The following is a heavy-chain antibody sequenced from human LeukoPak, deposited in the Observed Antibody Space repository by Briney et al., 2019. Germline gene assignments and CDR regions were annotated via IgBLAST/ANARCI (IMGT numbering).Heavy chain of an antibody. J-gene: IGHJ4*02. CDR1: GFTFSSYS. CDR3: ARGEDIVVVVAATGPFDY. D-gene: IGHD2-15*01. V-gene: IGHV3-21*01. Sequence: PGGSLRLSCAASGFTFSSYSMNWVRQAPGKGLEWVSSISSSSSYIYYADSVKGRFTISRDNAKNSLYLQMNSLRAEDTAVYYCARGEDIVVVVAATGPFDYWGQGTLVTVSS. CDR2: ISSSSSYI.